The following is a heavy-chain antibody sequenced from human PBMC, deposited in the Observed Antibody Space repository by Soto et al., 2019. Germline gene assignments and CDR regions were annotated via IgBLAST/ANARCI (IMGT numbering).Heavy chain of an antibody. V-gene: IGHV1-18*01. CDR3: ARDRGFVVRAPPVDY. J-gene: IGHJ4*02. CDR2: ISTYNGNT. Sequence: QVQLVQSGAEVKKPGASVKVSCKASGYTFTSYGISWVRQAPGQGLEWMGWISTYNGNTNYAQKRQGRVTMTTDTSTSTANMELGSLRSDDTAVYYCARDRGFVVRAPPVDYWGQGTLVTVSS. CDR1: GYTFTSYG. D-gene: IGHD3-10*01.